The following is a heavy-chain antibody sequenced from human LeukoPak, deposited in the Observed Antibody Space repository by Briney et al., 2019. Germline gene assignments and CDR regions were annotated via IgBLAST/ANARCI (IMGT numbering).Heavy chain of an antibody. CDR2: IKQDGSEK. Sequence: GGSLRLSCAASGFTFSSYSMNWVRQAPVKGLEWVANIKQDGSEKYYVDPVKGRFTISRDNAKNSLYLQMNSLRAEDTAVYYCARELYYYDSSGSVDYYGMDVWGQGTTVTVSS. D-gene: IGHD3-22*01. V-gene: IGHV3-7*01. CDR1: GFTFSSYS. J-gene: IGHJ6*02. CDR3: ARELYYYDSSGSVDYYGMDV.